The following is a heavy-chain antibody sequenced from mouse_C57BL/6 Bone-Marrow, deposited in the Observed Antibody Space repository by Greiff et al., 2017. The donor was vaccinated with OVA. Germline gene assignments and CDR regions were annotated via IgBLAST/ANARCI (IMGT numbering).Heavy chain of an antibody. Sequence: EVKLVESGGGLVKPGGSLKLSCAASGFTFSSYAMSWVRQTPEKRLEWVATISDGGSYTYYPDNVKGRFTISRDNAKNNLYLQMSHLKSEDTAMYYCAREDDGYLYYYAMDYWGQGTSVTVSS. D-gene: IGHD2-3*01. V-gene: IGHV5-4*01. CDR1: GFTFSSYA. J-gene: IGHJ4*01. CDR2: ISDGGSYT. CDR3: AREDDGYLYYYAMDY.